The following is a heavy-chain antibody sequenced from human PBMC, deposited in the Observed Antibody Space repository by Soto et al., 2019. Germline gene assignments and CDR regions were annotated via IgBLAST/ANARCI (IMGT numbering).Heavy chain of an antibody. V-gene: IGHV3-7*01. D-gene: IGHD7-27*01. CDR3: TRDVRWGDFDI. J-gene: IGHJ3*02. Sequence: EVQLVESGGGLVQPGGSLRLSCAASAFSFSNFWMAWVRQTPGKGPEWVATIKDDGSEKYYVDSLKGRFTVSRDNAKNSLYLQMNSLRVEDNAIYYCTRDVRWGDFDIWGQGTMVIVSS. CDR1: AFSFSNFW. CDR2: IKDDGSEK.